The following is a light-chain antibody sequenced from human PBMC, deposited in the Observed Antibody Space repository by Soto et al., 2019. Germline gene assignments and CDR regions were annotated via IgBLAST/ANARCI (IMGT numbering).Light chain of an antibody. CDR3: HQYGSSPIT. CDR2: SAS. Sequence: EVLLTQSPGTLSWSPGERATLSCGASQSVSGEYLAWYQQKPGQAPRLLIYSASLKPAGIPERFSGSGYATDLTLTISRLEHEDFALFYCHQYGSSPITFGHGTRLEIK. CDR1: QSVSGEY. J-gene: IGKJ5*01. V-gene: IGKV3-20*01.